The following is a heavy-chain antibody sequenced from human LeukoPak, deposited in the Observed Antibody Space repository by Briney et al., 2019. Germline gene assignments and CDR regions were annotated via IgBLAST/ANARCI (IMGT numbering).Heavy chain of an antibody. V-gene: IGHV3-23*01. CDR1: GFTFSSYA. D-gene: IGHD5-12*01. CDR2: ISGSGGST. CDR3: AKDSHASPTIKDY. Sequence: VGSLRLSCAASGFTFSSYAMSWVRQAPGKGLEWVSAISGSGGSTYYADSVKGRFTISRDSSKNTLYLQMNSLRAEDTALYYCAKDSHASPTIKDYWGQGTLVTVSS. J-gene: IGHJ4*02.